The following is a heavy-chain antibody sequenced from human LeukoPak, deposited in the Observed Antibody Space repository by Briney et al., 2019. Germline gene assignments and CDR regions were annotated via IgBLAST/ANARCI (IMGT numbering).Heavy chain of an antibody. CDR3: ARERGGTYYDFWSGYYGFDY. J-gene: IGHJ4*02. CDR2: ISYDGSNK. V-gene: IGHV3-30*04. D-gene: IGHD3-3*01. Sequence: GGSLRLSCAASGFTFSSYAMHWVRQAPGKGLEWVAVISYDGSNKYYADSVKGRFTISRDNSKNTLYLQMNSLRAEDTAVYYCARERGGTYYDFWSGYYGFDYWGQGTLVTVSS. CDR1: GFTFSSYA.